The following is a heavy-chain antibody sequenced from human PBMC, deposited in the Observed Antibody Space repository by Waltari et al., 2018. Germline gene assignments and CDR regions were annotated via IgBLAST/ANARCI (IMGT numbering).Heavy chain of an antibody. CDR2: IYPGDSDT. CDR3: ARHTGFTYYYGSGSGGYFDL. D-gene: IGHD3-10*01. J-gene: IGHJ2*01. V-gene: IGHV5-51*01. CDR1: GYSFTSYW. Sequence: EVQLVQSGAEVKKPGESLTISCKGSGYSFTSYWIGWVRQLPGKGLEWMGIIYPGDSDTRYSPSFQGQVTISADKSISTAYLQWSSLKASDTAMYYCARHTGFTYYYGSGSGGYFDLWGRGTLVTVSS.